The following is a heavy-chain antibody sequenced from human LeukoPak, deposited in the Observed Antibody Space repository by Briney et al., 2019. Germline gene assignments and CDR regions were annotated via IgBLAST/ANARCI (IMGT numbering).Heavy chain of an antibody. CDR2: ISAYNGNT. CDR1: GYTFSSYG. V-gene: IGHV1-18*01. J-gene: IGHJ4*02. D-gene: IGHD3-3*01. CDR3: ARDFTSGSGYDFDY. Sequence: ASVKVSYKASGYTFSSYGISWVRQAPGQGLEWMGWISAYNGNTNYAQKLQGRVTMTTDTSTSTAYMELRSLRSDDTAVYYCARDFTSGSGYDFDYWGQGTLVTVSS.